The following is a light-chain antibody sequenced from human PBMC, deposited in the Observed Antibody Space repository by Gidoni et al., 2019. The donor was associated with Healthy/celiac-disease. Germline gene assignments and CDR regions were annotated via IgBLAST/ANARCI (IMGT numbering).Light chain of an antibody. CDR1: QVISSY. CDR3: QQYYSYPPT. CDR2: AAS. J-gene: IGKJ2*01. V-gene: IGKV1-8*01. Sequence: AIRMTQSPSSFSASTGDRVTIPCRASQVISSYLAWYQQKPGKAPKLLIYAASTLQSGVPSRFSGSGSGTDFTLTISCLQSEDFATYYCQQYYSYPPTFGQGTKLEIK.